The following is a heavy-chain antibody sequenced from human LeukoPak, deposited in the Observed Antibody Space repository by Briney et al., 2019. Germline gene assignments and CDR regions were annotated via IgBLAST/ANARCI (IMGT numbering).Heavy chain of an antibody. CDR1: GFTFSSYA. J-gene: IGHJ4*02. CDR2: ISGSGGST. Sequence: GGSLRLSCAASGFTFSSYAMSWVRQAPGKGLEWVSAISGSGGSTYYADSVKGRFTISRDNSKNTLHLQMNSLRAEDTAVYYCAKEERIAVAGRESYFDYWGQGTLVTVSS. V-gene: IGHV3-23*01. D-gene: IGHD6-19*01. CDR3: AKEERIAVAGRESYFDY.